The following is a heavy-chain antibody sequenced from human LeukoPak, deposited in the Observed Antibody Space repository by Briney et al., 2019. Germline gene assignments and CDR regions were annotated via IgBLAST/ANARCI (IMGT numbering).Heavy chain of an antibody. Sequence: SETLSLTRTVSGGSISSSSYYWAWIRQPPGKGLEWIGSIHYSGSTYYNPSLQSRVTISIDTSKNQYSLMLRFVTAADTAVYYCARVRCSGGSCPYYYYYYYMDVWGKGTTVTVSS. J-gene: IGHJ6*03. CDR3: ARVRCSGGSCPYYYYYYYMDV. V-gene: IGHV4-39*07. CDR1: GGSISSSSYY. CDR2: IHYSGST. D-gene: IGHD2-15*01.